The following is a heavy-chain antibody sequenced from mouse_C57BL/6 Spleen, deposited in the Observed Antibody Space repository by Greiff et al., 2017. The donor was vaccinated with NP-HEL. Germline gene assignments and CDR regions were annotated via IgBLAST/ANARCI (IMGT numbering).Heavy chain of an antibody. J-gene: IGHJ2*01. D-gene: IGHD2-4*01. V-gene: IGHV1-82*01. Sequence: LQESGPELVKPGASVKISCKASGYAFSSSWMNWVKQRPGKGLEWIGRIYPGDGDTNYNGKFKGKATLTADKSSSTAYMQLSSLTSEDSAVYFCAREDYDRFDYWGQGTTLTVSS. CDR3: AREDYDRFDY. CDR1: GYAFSSSW. CDR2: IYPGDGDT.